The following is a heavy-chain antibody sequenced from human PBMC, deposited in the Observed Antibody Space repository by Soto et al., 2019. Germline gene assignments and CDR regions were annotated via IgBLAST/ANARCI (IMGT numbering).Heavy chain of an antibody. Sequence: GGSLRLSCTASGFTCGDYAMSGFRPAPGKGLEWVGFIRSKAYGGTTEYAASVKGRFTISRDDSKSIAYLQMNSLKTEDTAVYYCTREFRWDSLFNVWGQGTTVTVSS. J-gene: IGHJ6*02. CDR3: TREFRWDSLFNV. D-gene: IGHD1-26*01. CDR1: GFTCGDYA. CDR2: IRSKAYGGTT. V-gene: IGHV3-49*03.